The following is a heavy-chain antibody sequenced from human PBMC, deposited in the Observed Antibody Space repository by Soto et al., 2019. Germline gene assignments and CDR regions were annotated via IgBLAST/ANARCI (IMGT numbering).Heavy chain of an antibody. CDR2: ISYSGST. D-gene: IGHD2-15*01. CDR3: ATMGTPATGLYFFDY. Sequence: SETLSLTCPFSGCSISSGNYYWSWIRQPPGKGLEWIGFISYSGSTYYSTSLKSRVTISVDTSKSQFSLNLSFVTAADTAVYYCATMGTPATGLYFFDYWGQGSLVTVSS. J-gene: IGHJ4*02. V-gene: IGHV4-30-4*01. CDR1: GCSISSGNYY.